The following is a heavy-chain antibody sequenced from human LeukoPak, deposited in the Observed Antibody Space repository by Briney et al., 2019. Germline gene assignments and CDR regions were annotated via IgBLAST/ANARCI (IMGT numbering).Heavy chain of an antibody. V-gene: IGHV4-4*07. CDR3: ARVATGYSSSWYQRYYYYMDV. D-gene: IGHD6-13*01. J-gene: IGHJ6*03. CDR1: GGSISSYY. CDR2: IYTSGST. Sequence: SETLSLTCTVSGGSISSYYWSWIRQPVRKGLEWIGRIYTSGSTNYNPSLKSRVTISVDKSKNQFSLKLSSVTAADTAVYYCARVATGYSSSWYQRYYYYMDVWGKGTTVTVSS.